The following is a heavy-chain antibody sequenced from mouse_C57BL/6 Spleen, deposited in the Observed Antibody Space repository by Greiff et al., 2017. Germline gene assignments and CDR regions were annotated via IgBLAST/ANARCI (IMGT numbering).Heavy chain of an antibody. CDR1: GFTFSSYA. CDR2: ISDGGSYT. Sequence: EVKLVESGGGLVKPGGSLKLSCAASGFTFSSYAMSWVRQSPDKRLEWVATISDGGSYTYYPDNVKGRFTISRANAKNNLYLQMSHLKSEDTAMYYCTREDYASSYYFDYWGKGTTLTVSS. CDR3: TREDYASSYYFDY. D-gene: IGHD1-1*01. V-gene: IGHV5-4*01. J-gene: IGHJ2*01.